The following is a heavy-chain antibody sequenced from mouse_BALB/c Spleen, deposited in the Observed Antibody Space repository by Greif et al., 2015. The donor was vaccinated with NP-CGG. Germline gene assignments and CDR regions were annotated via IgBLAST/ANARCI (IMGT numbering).Heavy chain of an antibody. V-gene: IGHV1S137*01. CDR2: ISTYYGDA. CDR3: ARGYYYGSSVYAMDY. D-gene: IGHD1-1*01. J-gene: IGHJ4*01. CDR1: GYTFTDYA. Sequence: VQLQESGAELVRPGVSVKISCKGSGYTFTDYAMHWVKQSHAKSLEWIGVISTYYGDASYNQKFKGKATMTVDKSSSTAYMELARLTSEDSAIYYCARGYYYGSSVYAMDYWGQGTSVTVSS.